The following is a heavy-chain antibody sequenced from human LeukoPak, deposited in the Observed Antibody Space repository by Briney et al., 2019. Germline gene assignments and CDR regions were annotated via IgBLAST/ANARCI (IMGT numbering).Heavy chain of an antibody. D-gene: IGHD2-2*01. CDR1: GYTFTGYY. CDR3: ARFSSTSAHFDY. CDR2: INPNSGDT. V-gene: IGHV1-2*02. Sequence: ASVKVSCKASGYTFTGYYMHWVRQAPGQGLEWMGWINPNSGDTNYAQKFQGRVTMTRDTSISTAYMELSRLRSDDTAVYYCARFSSTSAHFDYWGQGTLVTVSS. J-gene: IGHJ4*02.